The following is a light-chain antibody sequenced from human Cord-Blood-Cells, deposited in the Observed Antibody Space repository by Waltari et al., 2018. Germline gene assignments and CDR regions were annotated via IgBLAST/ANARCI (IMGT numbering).Light chain of an antibody. V-gene: IGLV2-14*01. CDR3: SSYTSSSTLV. J-gene: IGLJ1*01. CDR1: TSDVGGFNY. Sequence: QSALPQPPSVSGSPEQSLTISCIGTTSDVGGFNYVPWYQQHPGKAPKLMIYEVSNRPSGVSNRFAGSKSGNTASLTISGLEAEDEADYYCSSYTSSSTLVFGTGTKVTVL. CDR2: EVS.